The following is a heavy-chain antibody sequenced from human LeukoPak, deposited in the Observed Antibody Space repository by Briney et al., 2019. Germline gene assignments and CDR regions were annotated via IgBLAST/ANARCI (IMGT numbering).Heavy chain of an antibody. J-gene: IGHJ6*03. Sequence: ASVKVSCKASGYTFTSYGISWVRQAPGQGLEWMGWISAYNGNTNYAQKFQGRVTMTRDTSSSTAYMELSRLRSDDTAVYYCAREMSSSGDYYSYMAVGGKGPRATVS. CDR2: ISAYNGNT. CDR1: GYTFTSYG. V-gene: IGHV1-18*01. D-gene: IGHD6-13*01. CDR3: AREMSSSGDYYSYMAV.